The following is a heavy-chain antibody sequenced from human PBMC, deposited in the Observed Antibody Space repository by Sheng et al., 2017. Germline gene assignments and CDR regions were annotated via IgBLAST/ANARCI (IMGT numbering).Heavy chain of an antibody. D-gene: IGHD3-22*01. V-gene: IGHV4-38-2*02. J-gene: IGHJ5*02. CDR2: IYYSGST. CDR3: ARDLPPVDITRWSDH. Sequence: QVQLQESGPGLVKPSETLSLTCSVSGYSISSGYYWGWIRQPPGKGLEWIGSIYYSGSTYYNPSLKSRVTMSVDTSKNQLSLNLSTVTAADTAVYYCARDLPPVDITRWSDHWGQGTLVTVSS. CDR1: GYSISSGYY.